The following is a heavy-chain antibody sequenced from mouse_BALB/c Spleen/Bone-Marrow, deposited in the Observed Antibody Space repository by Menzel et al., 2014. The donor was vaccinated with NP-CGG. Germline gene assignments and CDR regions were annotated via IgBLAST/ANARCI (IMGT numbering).Heavy chain of an antibody. CDR3: ARSGSSSGYFDY. J-gene: IGHJ2*01. Sequence: EVKLMESGGGLVQPGGSRKLSCAASGFTFSSFGMHWVRQAPEKGLEWVAYISSGSSTVYYADKVMVRFTISRDNPKNTLFLQMTSLRSEDTAMYYCARSGSSSGYFDYWGQGTTLTVSS. D-gene: IGHD1-1*01. V-gene: IGHV5-17*02. CDR1: GFTFSSFG. CDR2: ISSGSSTV.